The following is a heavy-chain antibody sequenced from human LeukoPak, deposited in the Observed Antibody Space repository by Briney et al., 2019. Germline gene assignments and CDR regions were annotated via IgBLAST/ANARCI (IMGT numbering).Heavy chain of an antibody. CDR1: GYSISSGYY. CDR3: ARDRSTAAGVDS. D-gene: IGHD2-2*01. J-gene: IGHJ4*02. Sequence: SETLSLTCTVSGYSISSGYYWGWIRQPPGKGLEWIANIYHSGSPYYTPSLKSRITILIDPSKNQFSLKLSSVTAADTAVYYCARDRSTAAGVDSWGQGTQVTVSS. CDR2: IYHSGSP. V-gene: IGHV4-38-2*02.